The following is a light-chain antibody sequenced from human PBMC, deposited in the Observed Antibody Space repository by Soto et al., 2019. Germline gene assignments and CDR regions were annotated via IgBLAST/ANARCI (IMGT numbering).Light chain of an antibody. CDR2: ATS. CDR3: QRYGSIT. J-gene: IGKJ5*01. CDR1: QSVSGSQ. V-gene: IGKV3-20*01. Sequence: IVLTQSPGALSFSPGERATLSCRASQSVSGSQLAWYQQKPGQPPRLLIYATSSRATGIPDRFSGSGSGTDFTLTISRLEPEDFAVYFCQRYGSITFGQGTRLEIK.